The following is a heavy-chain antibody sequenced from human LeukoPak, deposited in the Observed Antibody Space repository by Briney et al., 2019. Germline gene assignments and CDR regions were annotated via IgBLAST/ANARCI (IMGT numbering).Heavy chain of an antibody. CDR3: ARANFLYCSSTTCLFDY. CDR1: GYTFTDYY. J-gene: IGHJ4*02. Sequence: ASVNVSCKASGYTFTDYYMHWVRQAPGQGFEWMGWINPNDGDTNYAQRFRGRVTMTRETSISTAHMEVSRLRSDDTAVYYCARANFLYCSSTTCLFDYWGQGPLVTVSS. CDR2: INPNDGDT. D-gene: IGHD2-2*01. V-gene: IGHV1-2*02.